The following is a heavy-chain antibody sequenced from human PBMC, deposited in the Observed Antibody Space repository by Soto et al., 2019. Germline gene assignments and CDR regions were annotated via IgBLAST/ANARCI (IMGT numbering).Heavy chain of an antibody. D-gene: IGHD3-16*01. CDR1: GYTFTSYG. Sequence: VKVSCKASGYTFTSYGISWVRQAPGQGLEWMGWISAYNGNTNYAQKLQGRVTMTTDTSTSTAYMELRSLRSDDTAVYYCARGGIMITFGSDYYFDYWGQGTLVTVSS. CDR2: ISAYNGNT. CDR3: ARGGIMITFGSDYYFDY. J-gene: IGHJ4*02. V-gene: IGHV1-18*01.